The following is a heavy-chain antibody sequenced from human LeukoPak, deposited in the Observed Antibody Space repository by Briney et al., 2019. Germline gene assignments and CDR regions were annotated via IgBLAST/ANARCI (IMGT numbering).Heavy chain of an antibody. J-gene: IGHJ4*02. V-gene: IGHV1-2*02. D-gene: IGHD1-26*01. CDR3: ARDLRSHRPLVGATDY. Sequence: ASVKVSYKASGYTVTGYYMHWVRQAPGQGLEWMGWINPNSGGTNYAQKFQGRVTMTRDTSISTAYMELSRLRSDDTAVYYCARDLRSHRPLVGATDYWGQGTLVTVSS. CDR1: GYTVTGYY. CDR2: INPNSGGT.